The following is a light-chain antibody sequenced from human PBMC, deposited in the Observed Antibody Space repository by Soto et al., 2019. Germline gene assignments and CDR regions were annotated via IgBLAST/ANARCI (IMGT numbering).Light chain of an antibody. CDR3: QQHSQWPIT. CDR1: QSVNSN. J-gene: IGKJ5*01. CDR2: CIY. Sequence: EIVITQSPATLSVSRGERPTLSRLAIQSVNSNYLAWYQQKPGQAPRLLIYCIYKRATDIPDRFSGSGSGTEFTLTISSLQPEDFATYYCQQHSQWPITVGRGTRLDIK. V-gene: IGKV3D-15*01.